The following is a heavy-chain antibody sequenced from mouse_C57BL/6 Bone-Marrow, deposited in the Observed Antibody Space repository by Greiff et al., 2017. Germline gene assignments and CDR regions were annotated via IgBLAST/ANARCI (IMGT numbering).Heavy chain of an antibody. CDR3: ARHIYYYGSIPFAY. CDR2: ISNGGGST. J-gene: IGHJ3*01. D-gene: IGHD1-1*01. V-gene: IGHV5-12*01. CDR1: GFTFSDYY. Sequence: EVMLVESGGGLVQPGGSLKLSCAASGFTFSDYYMYWVRQTPEKRLEWVAYISNGGGSTYYPDTVKGRFTISRENAKNTLYLQMSRLKSEDTAMYYCARHIYYYGSIPFAYWGQGTLVTVSA.